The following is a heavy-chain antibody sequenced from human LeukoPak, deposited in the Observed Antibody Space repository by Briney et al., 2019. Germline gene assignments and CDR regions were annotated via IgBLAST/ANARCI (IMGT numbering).Heavy chain of an antibody. Sequence: KPSETLSLTCTVSGGSISSSSYYWGWIRQPPGKGLEWIGSIYYSGSTYYNPSLKSRVTISVDTSKNQFSLKLSSVTAADTAVYYCARAQPRYDYDFWSGYVRVGWFDPWGQGTLVTVSS. D-gene: IGHD3-3*01. J-gene: IGHJ5*02. CDR1: GGSISSSSYY. CDR3: ARAQPRYDYDFWSGYVRVGWFDP. CDR2: IYYSGST. V-gene: IGHV4-39*07.